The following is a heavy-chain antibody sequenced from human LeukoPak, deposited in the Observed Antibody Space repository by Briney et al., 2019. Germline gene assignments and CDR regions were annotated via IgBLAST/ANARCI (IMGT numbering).Heavy chain of an antibody. Sequence: GESLKISCKGSGYSFTSYWIGWVRQMPGKGLEWKGIICPGDSDTRYSPSFQGQVTISADKSISTAYLQWSSLKASDTAMYYCARLSADDYDFWSGYLNAFDIWGQGTMVTVSS. CDR3: ARLSADDYDFWSGYLNAFDI. CDR2: ICPGDSDT. J-gene: IGHJ3*02. V-gene: IGHV5-51*01. D-gene: IGHD3-3*01. CDR1: GYSFTSYW.